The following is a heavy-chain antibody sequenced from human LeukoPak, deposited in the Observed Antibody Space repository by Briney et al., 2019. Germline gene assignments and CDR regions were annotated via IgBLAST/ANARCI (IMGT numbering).Heavy chain of an antibody. CDR2: TYYRSKWLN. CDR1: GDSVSNNIAA. CDR3: ARMVRGVISGMDV. J-gene: IGHJ6*02. Sequence: SQTLSLTCAVSGDSVSNNIAAWNWIRQSPSRGLEWLGRTYYRSKWLNDYAVSVKSRITINPDTSKNQFSLQLNSVTPEDAAVYYCARMVRGVISGMDVWGQGTTVTVSS. D-gene: IGHD3-10*01. V-gene: IGHV6-1*01.